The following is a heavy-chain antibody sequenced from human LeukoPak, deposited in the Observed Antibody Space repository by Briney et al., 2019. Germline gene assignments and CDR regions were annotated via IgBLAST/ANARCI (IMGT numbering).Heavy chain of an antibody. CDR3: AREWISGGSGSYIRDY. V-gene: IGHV1-69*05. CDR2: IIPIFGTA. J-gene: IGHJ4*02. Sequence: SVKVSCKASGGTFSSYAISWVRQAPGQGLEWMGGIIPIFGTANYAQKFQGRVTITTDESTSTAYMELGSLRSEDTAVYYCAREWISGGSGSYIRDYWGQGTLVTVSS. CDR1: GGTFSSYA. D-gene: IGHD3-10*01.